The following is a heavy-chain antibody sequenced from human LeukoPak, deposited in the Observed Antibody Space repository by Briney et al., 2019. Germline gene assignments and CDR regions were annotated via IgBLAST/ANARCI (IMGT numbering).Heavy chain of an antibody. CDR2: IESSGDM. Sequence: QTGGSLRLSCAASGFTVSGNHMSWVRQSPEKGLEWVAIIESSGDMVYPNSVKGRFTISRDNSKNTVSLQLNSLRAEDTPMYYCARATYSRYWYFDPWGRGNLVTVSS. D-gene: IGHD1-26*01. V-gene: IGHV3-66*01. CDR3: ARATYSRYWYFDP. J-gene: IGHJ2*01. CDR1: GFTVSGNH.